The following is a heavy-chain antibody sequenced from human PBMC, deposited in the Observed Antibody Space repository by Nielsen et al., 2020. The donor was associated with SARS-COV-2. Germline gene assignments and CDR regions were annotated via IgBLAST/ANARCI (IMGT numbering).Heavy chain of an antibody. D-gene: IGHD2-15*01. CDR3: ASQAVPLNCSGGSCYSGLY. J-gene: IGHJ4*02. V-gene: IGHV4-31*02. Sequence: WIRQPPGKGLEWIGYIYYSGSTYYNPSLKSRVTISVDTSKNQFSLKLSSVTAADTAVYYCASQAVPLNCSGGSCYSGLYWGQGTLVTVSS. CDR2: IYYSGST.